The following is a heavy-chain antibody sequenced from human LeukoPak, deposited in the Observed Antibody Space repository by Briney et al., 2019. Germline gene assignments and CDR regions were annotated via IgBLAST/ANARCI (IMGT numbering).Heavy chain of an antibody. CDR3: ARGRSITLLRGVAMSDGFDI. CDR1: GFTFSTYS. V-gene: IGHV3-21*01. J-gene: IGHJ3*02. CDR2: IDTSGTYI. D-gene: IGHD3-10*01. Sequence: GGSLRLSCAASGFTFSTYSMNWVRQAPGKGLEWVSFIDTSGTYIYYGESMKGRFTISRDNAKNSLCLQMNGLRAEDTAVYYCARGRSITLLRGVAMSDGFDIWGQGTMVAVSS.